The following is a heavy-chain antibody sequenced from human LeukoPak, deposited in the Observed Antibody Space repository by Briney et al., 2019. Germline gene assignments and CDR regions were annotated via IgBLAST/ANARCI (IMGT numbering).Heavy chain of an antibody. J-gene: IGHJ6*02. CDR2: ISYDGSNK. D-gene: IGHD4-17*01. V-gene: IGHV3-30-3*01. Sequence: GRSLRLSCADSGFTFSSYPMHWVRQAPGKGLEWVAVISYDGSNKYYADSVKGRFTISRDNSKNTLYLQMNSLRAEDTAVYYCARDRGTDGDYVGYYYGMDVWGQGTTVTVSS. CDR3: ARDRGTDGDYVGYYYGMDV. CDR1: GFTFSSYP.